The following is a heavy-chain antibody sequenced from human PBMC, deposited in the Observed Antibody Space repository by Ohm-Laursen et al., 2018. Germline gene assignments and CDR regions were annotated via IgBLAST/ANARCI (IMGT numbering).Heavy chain of an antibody. J-gene: IGHJ4*02. CDR3: ARTVTASPYFDY. V-gene: IGHV4-39*07. CDR1: GGSISSSSYY. D-gene: IGHD2-21*02. CDR2: IYYSGST. Sequence: GTLSLTCTVSGGSISSSSYYWGWIRQAPGKGLEWIGSIYYSGSTNYNPSLKGRVTILVDTSKNQFSLKFKSVTSADTAVYYCARTVTASPYFDYWGRETLVTVSS.